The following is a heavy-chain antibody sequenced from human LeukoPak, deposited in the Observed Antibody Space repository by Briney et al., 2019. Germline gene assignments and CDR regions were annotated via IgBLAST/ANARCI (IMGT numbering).Heavy chain of an antibody. D-gene: IGHD2-15*01. CDR3: AREGYCSGGSCYYFDY. CDR2: ISSSGSTI. Sequence: GGSLRLSCAASGFTFSDYYMSWIRQAPGRGLEWVSYISSSGSTIYYADSVKGRFTISRDNAKNSLYLQMNSLRAEDTAVYYCAREGYCSGGSCYYFDYWGQGTLVTVSS. J-gene: IGHJ4*02. CDR1: GFTFSDYY. V-gene: IGHV3-11*04.